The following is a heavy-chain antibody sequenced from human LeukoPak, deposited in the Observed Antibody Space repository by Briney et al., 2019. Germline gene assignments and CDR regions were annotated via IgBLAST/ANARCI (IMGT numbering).Heavy chain of an antibody. V-gene: IGHV4-34*01. D-gene: IGHD2-15*01. Sequence: PSETLSLTCAVSGGSISAHYWSWIRQPPGKGLEWIGEIHHSGSTNYNPSLKSRVTISVDKSNNQFSLKLSSMTAADTAVYYCARIYCGSSSCHYFDYWGQGTLVTVSS. CDR1: GGSISAHY. J-gene: IGHJ4*02. CDR2: IHHSGST. CDR3: ARIYCGSSSCHYFDY.